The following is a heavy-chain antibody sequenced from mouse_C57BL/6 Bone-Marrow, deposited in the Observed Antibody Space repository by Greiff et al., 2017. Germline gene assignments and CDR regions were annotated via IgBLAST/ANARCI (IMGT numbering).Heavy chain of an antibody. V-gene: IGHV1-59*01. CDR3: ARYPIYGSSYWYFDV. CDR1: GYTFTSYW. CDR2: IDPSDSYT. J-gene: IGHJ1*03. D-gene: IGHD1-1*01. Sequence: QVQLQQPGAELVRPGTSVKLSCKASGYTFTSYWMHWVKQRPGQGLEWIGVIDPSDSYTNYNQKFKGKATLTVDTSSSTAYMQLSSLTSEDSAVYYCARYPIYGSSYWYFDVWGTGTTVTVSS.